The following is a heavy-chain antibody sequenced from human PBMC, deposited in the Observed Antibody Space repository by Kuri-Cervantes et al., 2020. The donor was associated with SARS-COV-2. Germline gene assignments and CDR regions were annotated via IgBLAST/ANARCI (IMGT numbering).Heavy chain of an antibody. CDR2: IYHSGST. CDR1: GYSISSGYY. J-gene: IGHJ3*02. D-gene: IGHD5-18*01. CDR3: ARVVTGAFDI. Sequence: LRLSCAVSGYSISSGYYWSWIRQPPGKGLEWIGYIYHSGSTYYNPSLKSRVTISVDRSKNQFSLKLSSVTAADTAVYYCARVVTGAFDIWGQGTMVTVSS. V-gene: IGHV4-30-2*01.